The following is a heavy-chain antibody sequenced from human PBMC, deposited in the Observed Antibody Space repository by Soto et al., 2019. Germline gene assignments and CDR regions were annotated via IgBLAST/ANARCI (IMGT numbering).Heavy chain of an antibody. CDR1: VFTFSSYG. CDR3: ARGIHNSCYCSGGSCYSGLEY. J-gene: IGHJ4*02. V-gene: IGHV3-33*01. CDR2: IWYDGSNK. Sequence: PGGSLRLSCASSVFTFSSYGMHCVRHAPGKWLEWVAVIWYDGSNKYYADSVKGRFTISRDNSKNTLYLQMNSLRAEDTAVYYCARGIHNSCYCSGGSCYSGLEYWGQGTLVNVSS. D-gene: IGHD2-15*01.